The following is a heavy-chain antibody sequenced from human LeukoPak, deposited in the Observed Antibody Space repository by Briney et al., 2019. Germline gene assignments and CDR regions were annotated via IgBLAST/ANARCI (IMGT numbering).Heavy chain of an antibody. D-gene: IGHD3-3*01. V-gene: IGHV1-18*01. J-gene: IGHJ4*02. Sequence: GASVKVSCKASGYTFPSYGISWVRQAPGQGLDWMGWIRDYNGNTNYAQKLQGRVTMTTDTSTSTAYMELRSLRSDDTAVYYCASSSRVLRFLEWPDAGYWGQGTLVTVSS. CDR3: ASSSRVLRFLEWPDAGY. CDR2: IRDYNGNT. CDR1: GYTFPSYG.